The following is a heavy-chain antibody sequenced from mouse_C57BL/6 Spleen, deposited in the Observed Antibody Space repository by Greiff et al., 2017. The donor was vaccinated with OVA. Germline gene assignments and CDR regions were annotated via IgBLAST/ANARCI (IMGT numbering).Heavy chain of an antibody. CDR1: GYTFTSYW. CDR3: ARKEIYYGDGDAPPFAY. Sequence: VQLQQSGAELVKPGASVKMSCKASGYTFTSYWITWVKQRPGQGLEWIGAIYPGSGSTNYNEKFKSKATLTVDTSSSTAYMQLSSLTSEDSAVYYCARKEIYYGDGDAPPFAYWGQGTLVTVSA. V-gene: IGHV1-55*01. D-gene: IGHD2-13*01. J-gene: IGHJ3*01. CDR2: IYPGSGST.